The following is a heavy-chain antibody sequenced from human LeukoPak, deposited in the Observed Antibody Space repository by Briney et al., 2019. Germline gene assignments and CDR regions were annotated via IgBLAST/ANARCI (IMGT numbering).Heavy chain of an antibody. Sequence: GRSLRLSCAASGFPLTYYGMHWVRQAPGKGLEWVALISYDGNKKYYADSVKGRFTISRDNSENTHYLQMNSLRVEDTAIYYCAKDSAEMATNWDFDYWGQGTLVTVSS. J-gene: IGHJ4*02. CDR1: GFPLTYYG. CDR3: AKDSAEMATNWDFDY. V-gene: IGHV3-30*18. CDR2: ISYDGNKK. D-gene: IGHD5-24*01.